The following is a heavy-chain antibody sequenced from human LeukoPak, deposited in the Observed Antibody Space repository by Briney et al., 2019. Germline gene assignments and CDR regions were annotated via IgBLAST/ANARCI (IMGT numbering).Heavy chain of an antibody. J-gene: IGHJ4*02. D-gene: IGHD7-27*01. V-gene: IGHV3-30*02. CDR2: TRPDKDDK. CDR3: AKGVSEWGNLGN. Sequence: GGSLRLSCTMSGFRPSNYGLYWVRQAPDKGLEWVAFTRPDKDDKYYSDSVRGRFTISRDNPKNTLYLQMNSLRVEDTALYFCAKGVSEWGNLGNWGQGTLVTVSS. CDR1: GFRPSNYG.